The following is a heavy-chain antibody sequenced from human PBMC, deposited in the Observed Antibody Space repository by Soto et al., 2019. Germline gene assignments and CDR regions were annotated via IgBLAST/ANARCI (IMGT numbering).Heavy chain of an antibody. CDR3: AKGSSCTSVSCHLAPFEF. CDR1: GGSISSYY. J-gene: IGHJ4*02. V-gene: IGHV4-59*01. Sequence: SEPLSLTCTVSGGSISSYYWSWIRQPPGKGLEWIGYIYYSGSTNYNPSLKSRVTISVDTSKNQFSLKLSSVTAADTAVYFCAKGSSCTSVSCHLAPFEFWGQGTLVTVSS. D-gene: IGHD2-8*02. CDR2: IYYSGST.